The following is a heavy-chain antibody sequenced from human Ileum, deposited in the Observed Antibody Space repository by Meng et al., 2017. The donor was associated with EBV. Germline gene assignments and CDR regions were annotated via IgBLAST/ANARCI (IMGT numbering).Heavy chain of an antibody. CDR3: ARYGTCGANSFYCFDP. CDR1: GGSFSNYY. V-gene: IGHV4-34*01. J-gene: IGHJ5*02. CDR2: ISHTGTT. Sequence: QVQRNQWGAGLFKPSETLSLTCGVYGGSFSNYYWTWIRQPPGKGLEWIGEISHTGTTKYNPSLKNRVTISLDTSNNQFSLNLNSVTAADTALYYCARYGTCGANSFYCFDPWGQGTLVTVSS. D-gene: IGHD4-23*01.